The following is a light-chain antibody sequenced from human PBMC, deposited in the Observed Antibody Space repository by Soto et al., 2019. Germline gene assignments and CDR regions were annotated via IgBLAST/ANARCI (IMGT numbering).Light chain of an antibody. CDR1: QSVSSN. J-gene: IGKJ1*01. CDR2: GAS. Sequence: IRMTLSPATLSVSTGERATLSCRASQSVSSNLAWYQQKPGQAPRLLIYGASTRATGIPARFSGSGSGTEFTLTISSLQSEDFAVYYCQQYNNWPRPFGQGTKADI. CDR3: QQYNNWPRP. V-gene: IGKV3-15*01.